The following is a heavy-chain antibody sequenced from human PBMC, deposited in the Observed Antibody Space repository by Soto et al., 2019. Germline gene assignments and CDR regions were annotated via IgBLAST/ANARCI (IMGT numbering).Heavy chain of an antibody. CDR2: ISSSGSTI. V-gene: IGHV3-48*03. CDR1: GFTFSSYE. J-gene: IGHJ3*02. Sequence: RLSCAASGFTFSSYEMNWVRQAPGKGLEWVSDISSSGSTIYYADSVKGRFTISRDNAKNSLYLQMNSLRAEDTAVYYCARAGGDCTNGVCYRVGAFDIWGQGTMVTVSS. D-gene: IGHD2-8*01. CDR3: ARAGGDCTNGVCYRVGAFDI.